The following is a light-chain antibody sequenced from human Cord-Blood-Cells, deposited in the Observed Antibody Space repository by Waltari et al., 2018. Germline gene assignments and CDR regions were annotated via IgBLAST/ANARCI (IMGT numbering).Light chain of an antibody. CDR3: CSYAGSSTL. Sequence: QSALTQPASVSGSPGQSITTPCTGTSRDVGRYNLVSWYQQHPGKAPKLMIYEGSKRPSGVSNRFSGSKSGNTASLTISGLQAEDEADYYCCSYAGSSTLFGGGTKLTVL. J-gene: IGLJ2*01. CDR1: SRDVGRYNL. CDR2: EGS. V-gene: IGLV2-23*01.